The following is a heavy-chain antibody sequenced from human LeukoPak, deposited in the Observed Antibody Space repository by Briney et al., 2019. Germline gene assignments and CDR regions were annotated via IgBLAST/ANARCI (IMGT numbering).Heavy chain of an antibody. D-gene: IGHD3-10*01. CDR1: GGTFSSYA. Sequence: SVKVSCKASGGTFSSYAISWVRQAPGQGLEWMGGIIPIFGTAIYAQKFQGRVTMTEDTSTDTAYMELSSLRSEDTAVYYCATGRLYYSGGYFDYWGQGTLVTVSS. V-gene: IGHV1-69*06. J-gene: IGHJ4*02. CDR3: ATGRLYYSGGYFDY. CDR2: IIPIFGTA.